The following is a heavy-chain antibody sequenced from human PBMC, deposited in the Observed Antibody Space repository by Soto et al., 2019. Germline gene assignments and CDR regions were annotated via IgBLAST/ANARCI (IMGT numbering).Heavy chain of an antibody. CDR2: ISSNGVGT. Sequence: EVQLAESGGGLAQPGGSLRLSCAASGFTLSGYAMDWVRQAPGKGLEYVSGISSNGVGTYYANSVQGRFTISRDNSKNTVYLQMGSLRPEDMAVSYCAKRARPDFYYMDVWAKGPRSPSP. CDR3: AKRARPDFYYMDV. CDR1: GFTLSGYA. V-gene: IGHV3-64*01. J-gene: IGHJ6*03. D-gene: IGHD6-6*01.